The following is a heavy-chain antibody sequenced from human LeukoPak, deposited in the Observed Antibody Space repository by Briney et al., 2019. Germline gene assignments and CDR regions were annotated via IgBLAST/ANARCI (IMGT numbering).Heavy chain of an antibody. Sequence: ESGPTLVNPTETLTLTCTVSGFSLSNARMGVSWIRQPPGKAPEWLAHIFSNDEKSYSTSLKSRLTISKDTSKSQVVLTMTNMDPVDTATYYCARIQRYYDSSGYFRFDYWGQGTLVTVSS. CDR3: ARIQRYYDSSGYFRFDY. V-gene: IGHV2-26*01. D-gene: IGHD3-22*01. J-gene: IGHJ4*02. CDR1: GFSLSNARMG. CDR2: IFSNDEK.